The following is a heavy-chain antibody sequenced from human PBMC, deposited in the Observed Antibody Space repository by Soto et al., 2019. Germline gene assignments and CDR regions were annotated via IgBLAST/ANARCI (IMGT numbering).Heavy chain of an antibody. CDR2: IYYSGST. J-gene: IGHJ3*02. Sequence: SETLSLTCTVSGGSVSSGSYYWSWIRQPPGKGLEWIGYIYYSGSTNYNPSLKSRVTIPVDTSKNQFSLKLSSVTAADTAVYYCARAGDSSGYYLRLGAFDIWGQGTMVTVSS. CDR1: GGSVSSGSYY. CDR3: ARAGDSSGYYLRLGAFDI. D-gene: IGHD3-22*01. V-gene: IGHV4-61*01.